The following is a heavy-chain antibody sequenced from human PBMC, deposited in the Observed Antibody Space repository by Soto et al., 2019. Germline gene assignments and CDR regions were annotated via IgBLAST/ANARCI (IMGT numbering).Heavy chain of an antibody. V-gene: IGHV3-30-3*01. Sequence: GGSLRLSSGTSGFTFSSYAIHWVRQAPGKGLEWVAVISYDGSNKYYADSVKGRFTISRDNSKNTLYLQMNSLRAEDTAVYYCARVASPDYYYYGMDVWGQGTTVTVSS. J-gene: IGHJ6*02. D-gene: IGHD2-21*01. CDR3: ARVASPDYYYYGMDV. CDR2: ISYDGSNK. CDR1: GFTFSSYA.